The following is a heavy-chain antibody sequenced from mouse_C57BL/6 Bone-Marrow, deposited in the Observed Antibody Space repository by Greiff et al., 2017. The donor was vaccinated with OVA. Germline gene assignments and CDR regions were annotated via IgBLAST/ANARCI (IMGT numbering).Heavy chain of an antibody. V-gene: IGHV1-42*01. CDR3: ASQPADY. CDR1: GYSFTGYY. J-gene: IGHJ2*01. CDR2: INPSTGGT. Sequence: VQLQQSGPELVKPGASVKISCKASGYSFTGYYMNWVKQSPEKSLEWIGEINPSTGGTTYNQKFTAKATVTVDKSSSTAYMQLKSLTSEDSAVYYCASQPADYWGQGTTLTVSS.